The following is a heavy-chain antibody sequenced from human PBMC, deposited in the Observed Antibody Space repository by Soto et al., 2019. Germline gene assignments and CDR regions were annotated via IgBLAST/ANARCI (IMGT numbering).Heavy chain of an antibody. CDR3: ASTIAVAGTFYFDY. D-gene: IGHD6-19*01. CDR2: INYSGST. CDR1: GGSFSGYY. J-gene: IGHJ4*02. V-gene: IGHV4-34*01. Sequence: SETLSLTGAVYGGSFSGYYWSWIRQPPGKGLEWIGDINYSGSTNYNPSLKSRVTISVDTSKNQFSLKLSSVTAADTAVYYCASTIAVAGTFYFDYWGQGTLVTVSS.